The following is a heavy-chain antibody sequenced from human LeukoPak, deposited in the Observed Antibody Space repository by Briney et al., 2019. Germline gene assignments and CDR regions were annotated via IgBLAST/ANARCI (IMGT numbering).Heavy chain of an antibody. V-gene: IGHV3-21*01. J-gene: IGHJ6*02. CDR1: GFTFSSYS. Sequence: PGGSLRLSCAASGFTFSSYSMNWVRQAPGKGLEWVSSTSSSSSYIYYADSVKGRFTISRDNAKNSLYLQMNSLRAEDTAVYYCARDREVGCSGGSCYYGMDVWGQGTTVTVSS. D-gene: IGHD2-15*01. CDR2: TSSSSSYI. CDR3: ARDREVGCSGGSCYYGMDV.